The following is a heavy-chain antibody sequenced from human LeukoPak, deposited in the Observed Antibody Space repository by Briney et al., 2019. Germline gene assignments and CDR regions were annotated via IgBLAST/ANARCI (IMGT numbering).Heavy chain of an antibody. V-gene: IGHV4-59*12. Sequence: SETLSLTCTVSGGSISGNYWSWIRQPPGKGLEWIGYIYYSGSTNYNPSFRSRVTMSVDTSKNQFSLNVTSVTAADTAVYYCAREEYFQDSNGYSYYFHSWGQGSLVTVSS. J-gene: IGHJ4*02. CDR3: AREEYFQDSNGYSYYFHS. CDR1: GGSISGNY. CDR2: IYYSGST. D-gene: IGHD3-22*01.